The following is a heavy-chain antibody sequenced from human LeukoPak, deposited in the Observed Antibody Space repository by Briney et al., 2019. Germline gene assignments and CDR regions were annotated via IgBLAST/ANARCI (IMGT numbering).Heavy chain of an antibody. V-gene: IGHV4-59*01. CDR2: IYYSGSA. J-gene: IGHJ5*02. Sequence: SETLSLTCTVSGGSINNYYWSWIRQAPGKGLEWIGYIYYSGSANYNPSLKSRVTISVDTSKNQFSLRLSSVTAADTAVYYCARGREMATLKAFDPWGQGTMVTVSS. D-gene: IGHD5-24*01. CDR1: GGSINNYY. CDR3: ARGREMATLKAFDP.